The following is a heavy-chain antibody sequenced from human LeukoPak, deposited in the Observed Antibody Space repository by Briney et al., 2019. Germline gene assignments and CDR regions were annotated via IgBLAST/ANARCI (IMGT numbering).Heavy chain of an antibody. V-gene: IGHV4-59*01. CDR1: GGSISSYY. CDR2: IYYSGTT. J-gene: IGHJ5*02. Sequence: PSETPSLTCTVSGGSISSYYWSWIRQPPGKGLEWIGYIYYSGTTNYNPSLKSRVTISVDTSKNQFSLKLSSVTAADTAVYYCARDSLNWFDPWGQGTLVTVSS. CDR3: ARDSLNWFDP.